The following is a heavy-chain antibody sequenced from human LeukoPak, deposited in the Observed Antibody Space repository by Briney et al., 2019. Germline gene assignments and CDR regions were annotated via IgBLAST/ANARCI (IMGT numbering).Heavy chain of an antibody. CDR3: ARDRLIAEAGTGVDY. CDR2: IWYDGSNK. J-gene: IGHJ4*02. Sequence: GGSLRLSCAASGFTFSSYGMHWVRQAPGKGLEWVAVIWYDGSNKYYADSVKGRFTISRDNSKNTLYLQMNSLRAKDTAVYYCARDRLIAEAGTGVDYWGQGTLVTVSS. V-gene: IGHV3-33*01. CDR1: GFTFSSYG. D-gene: IGHD6-13*01.